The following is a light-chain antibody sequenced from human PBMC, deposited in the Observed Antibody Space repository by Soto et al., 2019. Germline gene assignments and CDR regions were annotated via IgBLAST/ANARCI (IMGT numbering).Light chain of an antibody. V-gene: IGKV3-11*01. J-gene: IGKJ1*01. CDR1: QSVGTY. CDR2: DVS. CDR3: QHRSNWPRT. Sequence: IVLTHSPASLCFSPGEIATLSFRASQSVGTYLVWYQQKPCQAPRLLMYDVSNRATDIPDRFSGSGSGTDFTLTISSLEPEDFAVYYCQHRSNWPRTFGQGTKVDI.